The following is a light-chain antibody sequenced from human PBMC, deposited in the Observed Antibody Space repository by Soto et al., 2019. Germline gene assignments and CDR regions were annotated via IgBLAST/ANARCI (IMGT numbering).Light chain of an antibody. CDR2: GAS. Sequence: EIVLTQSPGTLSLSPGERATLSCRASQSVSSSYLAWYQQKPGQAPRLLIYGASSRATGIPDRFSGSGSGTDFTLTISRLEPEDFSVYYCQQYGPGSPFEGGTKVEIK. J-gene: IGKJ4*01. CDR1: QSVSSSY. CDR3: QQYGPGSP. V-gene: IGKV3-20*01.